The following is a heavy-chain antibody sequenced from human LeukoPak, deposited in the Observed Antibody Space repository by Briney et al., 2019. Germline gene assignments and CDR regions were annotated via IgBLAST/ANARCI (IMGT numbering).Heavy chain of an antibody. CDR3: ARHRYYYDSSGYYYQP. D-gene: IGHD3-22*01. J-gene: IGHJ5*02. CDR2: IYYSGST. CDR1: GASISSYY. V-gene: IGHV4-59*01. Sequence: SETVSLTCTVSGASISSYYWSWIRQPPGKGLEWIGYIYYSGSTNYNPSLKSRVTISVDTSKNQSSLRLSSVTAADTAVYYCARHRYYYDSSGYYYQPWGQGTLVTVSS.